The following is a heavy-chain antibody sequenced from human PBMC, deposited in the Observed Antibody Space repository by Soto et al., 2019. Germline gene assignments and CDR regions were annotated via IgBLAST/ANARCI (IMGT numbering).Heavy chain of an antibody. CDR3: ARRKADYYDTSGYHYYFYY. J-gene: IGHJ4*02. V-gene: IGHV1-2*02. CDR1: GYTFTAKT. CDR2: FNPNSGGK. D-gene: IGHD3-22*01. Sequence: SVKDSCKASGYTFTAKTLHWWREAPVQGIEWMRWFNPNSGGKKSAKKFQGRVTMTRDTSISTAYIGLSRLRSGETAAYYAARRKADYYDTSGYHYYFYYRGQGTMVSVSS.